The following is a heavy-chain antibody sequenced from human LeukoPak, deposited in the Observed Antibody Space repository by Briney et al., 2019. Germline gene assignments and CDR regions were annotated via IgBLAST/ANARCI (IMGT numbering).Heavy chain of an antibody. V-gene: IGHV4-31*03. J-gene: IGHJ4*02. CDR2: IYYSGST. CDR1: GGSISSGGYY. CDR3: ARADYSGYVDY. D-gene: IGHD1-26*01. Sequence: SQTPSLTCTVSGGSISSGGYYWSWIRQHPGKGLEWIGYIYYSGSTYYNPSLKSRVTISVDTSKNQFSLKLSSVTAADTAVYYCARADYSGYVDYWGQGTLVTVSS.